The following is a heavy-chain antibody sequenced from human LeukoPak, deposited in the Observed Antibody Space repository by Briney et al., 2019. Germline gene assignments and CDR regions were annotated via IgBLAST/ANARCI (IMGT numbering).Heavy chain of an antibody. J-gene: IGHJ6*02. Sequence: GGSLRLSCAASGFTVSSNYMSWVRQAPGKGLEWGSVIYSGGSTYYADSVKGRFTISRDNSKNTLYLQMNSLRAEDTAVYYCARDRTMVRGVIAGYYYGMDVWGQGTTVTVSS. CDR2: IYSGGST. D-gene: IGHD3-10*01. CDR1: GFTVSSNY. V-gene: IGHV3-66*02. CDR3: ARDRTMVRGVIAGYYYGMDV.